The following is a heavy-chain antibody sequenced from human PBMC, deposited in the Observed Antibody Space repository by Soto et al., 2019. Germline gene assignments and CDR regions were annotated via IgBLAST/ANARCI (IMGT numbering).Heavy chain of an antibody. CDR1: GGSISSYY. CDR2: IYYSGST. J-gene: IGHJ4*02. Sequence: QVQLQESGPGLVKPSETLSLTCTVSGGSISSYYWSWIRQPPGKGLEWIGYIYYSGSTNYNPSLKSRVTSSVDASKNQFSLQLSSVTAADTAVYYCARSETGLFDYWGRGTLVTVSS. V-gene: IGHV4-59*08. D-gene: IGHD1-1*01. CDR3: ARSETGLFDY.